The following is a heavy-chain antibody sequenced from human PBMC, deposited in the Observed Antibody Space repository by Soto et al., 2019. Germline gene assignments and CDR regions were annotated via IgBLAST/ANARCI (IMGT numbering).Heavy chain of an antibody. D-gene: IGHD3-22*01. CDR3: ARVASYYYDSSGTNFDY. V-gene: IGHV4-61*01. CDR2: IYNSETT. J-gene: IGHJ4*02. Sequence: SETLSLTCTVSGGSVSSGSFYWTWIRQPPGKGLEWIGYIYNSETTSYSPSLKRRVTMLVDTSKNQFSLILTPVTAADTAVYYCARVASYYYDSSGTNFDYWGQGTLVTVSS. CDR1: GGSVSSGSFY.